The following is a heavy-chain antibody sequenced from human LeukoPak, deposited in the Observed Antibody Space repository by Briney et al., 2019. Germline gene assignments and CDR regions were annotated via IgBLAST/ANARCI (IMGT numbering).Heavy chain of an antibody. CDR2: IYISGST. CDR3: TRQGSYSHGF. J-gene: IGHJ4*02. V-gene: IGHV4-4*02. Sequence: SETLSLTCAVSGGSISSGGYWSWVRQPPGKGLEWIGQIYISGSTNYNPSLDSRVTMSLDKSRNQLSLRLKSMTAADTAVYYCTRQGSYSHGFWGQGALVTVAS. D-gene: IGHD3-10*01. CDR1: GGSISSGGY.